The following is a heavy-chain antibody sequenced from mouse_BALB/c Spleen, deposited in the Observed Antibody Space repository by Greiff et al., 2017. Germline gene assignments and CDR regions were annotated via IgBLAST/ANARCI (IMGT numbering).Heavy chain of an antibody. Sequence: EVKVVESGGGLVQPGGSMKLSCVASGFTFSNYWMNWVRQSPEKGLEWVAEIRLKSNNYATHYAESVKGRFTISRDDSKSSVYLQMNNLRAEDTGIYYCTKAARVYYFDYWGQGTTLTVSS. J-gene: IGHJ2*01. CDR3: TKAARVYYFDY. CDR2: IRLKSNNYAT. CDR1: GFTFSNYW. V-gene: IGHV6-6*02. D-gene: IGHD3-1*01.